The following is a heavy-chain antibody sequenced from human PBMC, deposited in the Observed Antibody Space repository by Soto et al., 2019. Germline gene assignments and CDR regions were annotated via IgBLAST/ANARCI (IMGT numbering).Heavy chain of an antibody. J-gene: IGHJ6*02. CDR2: IWYDGSNK. V-gene: IGHV3-33*01. CDR1: GFTFSSYG. Sequence: GGSLRLSCAASGFTFSSYGMHWVRQAPGKGLEWVAVIWYDGSNKYYADSVKGRFTISRDNSKNTLYLQMNSLRAEDTAVYYCARDEARGNGMDVWGQGPTVTVSS. CDR3: ARDEARGNGMDV. D-gene: IGHD3-10*01.